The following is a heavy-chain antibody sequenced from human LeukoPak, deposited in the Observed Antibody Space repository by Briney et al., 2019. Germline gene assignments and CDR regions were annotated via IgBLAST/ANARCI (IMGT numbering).Heavy chain of an antibody. CDR3: ARDVSRGRWFDP. CDR1: GYTFTSYA. V-gene: IGHV1-3*01. CDR2: INAGNGNT. J-gene: IGHJ5*02. D-gene: IGHD3-16*01. Sequence: ASVKVSCKASGYTFTSYAMHWVRQAPGQRLEWMGWINAGNGNTKYSQKFQGRVTITRDTSASTAYMELSSLRSEDTAVYYCARDVSRGRWFDPWGQGTLVTVSS.